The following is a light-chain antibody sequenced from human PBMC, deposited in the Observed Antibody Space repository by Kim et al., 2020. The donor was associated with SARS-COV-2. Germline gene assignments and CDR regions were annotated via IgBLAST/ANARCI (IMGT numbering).Light chain of an antibody. V-gene: IGKV1-27*01. CDR2: AAS. CDR1: QDIANS. J-gene: IGKJ1*01. CDR3: QKYNSAPWT. Sequence: ASVGDTVTIPCRASQDIANSLAWYQQKPGKVPKVLIYAASTLQSGVPSRFSGGGSGTEFTLTIGSLQTEDVATYYCQKYNSAPWTFGPGTKVDIK.